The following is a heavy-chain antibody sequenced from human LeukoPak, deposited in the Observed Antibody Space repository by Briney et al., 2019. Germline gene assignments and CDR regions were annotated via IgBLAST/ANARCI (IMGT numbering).Heavy chain of an antibody. V-gene: IGHV4-30-4*02. D-gene: IGHD2-15*01. CDR2: IYYSGST. J-gene: IGHJ4*02. Sequence: PSETLSLTCTVSGGSISSGDYYWSWIRQPPGKGLEWIGYIYYSGSTYYNPSLKSRVTISVDTSKNQFSLKLSSVTAADTAVYYCARTRRYCSGGSCYPFGLDYWGQGTLVTVSS. CDR3: ARTRRYCSGGSCYPFGLDY. CDR1: GGSISSGDYY.